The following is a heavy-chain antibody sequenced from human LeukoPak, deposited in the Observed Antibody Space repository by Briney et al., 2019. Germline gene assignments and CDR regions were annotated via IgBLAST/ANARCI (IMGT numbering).Heavy chain of an antibody. D-gene: IGHD6-19*01. CDR1: GGSISSYY. Sequence: PSETLSLTCTVSGGSISSYYWSWIRQPPGKGLEWIGRIYTSGSTNYNPSLKSRVTISVDKSKNQFSLKLSSVTAADTAVYYCARETSSGWYDYWGQGTLVTVSS. CDR3: ARETSSGWYDY. V-gene: IGHV4-4*07. CDR2: IYTSGST. J-gene: IGHJ4*02.